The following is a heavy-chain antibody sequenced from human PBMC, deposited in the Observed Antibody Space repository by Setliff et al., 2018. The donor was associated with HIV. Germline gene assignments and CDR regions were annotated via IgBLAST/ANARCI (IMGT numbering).Heavy chain of an antibody. CDR2: VYNNGST. Sequence: SETLSLTCSVSGGSIRSDGYYWNWIRQHPEKGLEWIGYVYNNGSTYYNPSLESRLMMSIDPSKNQFSLSLRSVTVADTAVYYCARGRYDREISDSLFDFWGQGTLITVS. D-gene: IGHD2-21*02. J-gene: IGHJ4*02. CDR1: GGSIRSDGYY. V-gene: IGHV4-31*03. CDR3: ARGRYDREISDSLFDF.